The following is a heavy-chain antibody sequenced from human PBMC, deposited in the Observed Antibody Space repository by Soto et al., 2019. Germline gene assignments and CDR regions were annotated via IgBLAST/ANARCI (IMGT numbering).Heavy chain of an antibody. CDR2: ISAYNGNT. CDR1: GYTFTSDG. V-gene: IGHV1-18*01. CDR3: ARDSDNWNADY. D-gene: IGHD1-1*01. Sequence: QVQLVQSGAEVKKPGASVKVSCKASGYTFTSDGISWVRQAPGQGLEWIGWISAYNGNTNYAQKLQGRVTVTTDTSTSTASLALRSLRSDDTAVYYCARDSDNWNADYWGQGTLVTVSS. J-gene: IGHJ4*02.